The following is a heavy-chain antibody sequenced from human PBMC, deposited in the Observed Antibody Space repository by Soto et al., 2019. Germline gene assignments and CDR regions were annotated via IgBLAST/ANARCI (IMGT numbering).Heavy chain of an antibody. CDR3: ASEYCGGDCYSAARYGMDV. CDR1: AYTFTSYG. CDR2: ISPYNGNT. J-gene: IGHJ6*02. Sequence: EASVPVSCRASAYTFTSYGITWVRQAPGQGLEWMGWISPYNGNTNYSQKFQGRVTITRDTSASTAYMELSSLRSEDTAVYYCASEYCGGDCYSAARYGMDVWGQGTTVTVSS. D-gene: IGHD2-21*02. V-gene: IGHV1-18*01.